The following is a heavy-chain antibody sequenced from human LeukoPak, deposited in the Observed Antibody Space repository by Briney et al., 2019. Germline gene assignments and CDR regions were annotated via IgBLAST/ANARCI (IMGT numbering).Heavy chain of an antibody. CDR2: IIPIFGIA. V-gene: IGHV1-69*04. CDR3: ARRLRSTRWGDAFDI. Sequence: SVKVSCKASGGTFSSYAISWVRQAPGQGLEWMGRIIPIFGIANYAQKFQGRVTITADKSTSTAYMELSSLRSEDTAVYYCARRLRSTRWGDAFDIWGQGTMVTVSS. D-gene: IGHD5/OR15-5a*01. J-gene: IGHJ3*02. CDR1: GGTFSSYA.